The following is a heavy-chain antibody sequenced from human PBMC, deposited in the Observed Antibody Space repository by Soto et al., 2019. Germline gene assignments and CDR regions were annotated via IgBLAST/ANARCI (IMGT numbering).Heavy chain of an antibody. Sequence: SETLSLTCTVSVGSISFYYWTWIRQPPGKGLEWIGYVYFSGSTNYNPSLKSRVSISVDTSKNQFSLKLSSVTAADTAVYYCARPTGATQAGVLDIWGQGTMVTVSS. D-gene: IGHD2-8*01. CDR3: ARPTGATQAGVLDI. CDR2: VYFSGST. CDR1: VGSISFYY. J-gene: IGHJ3*02. V-gene: IGHV4-59*08.